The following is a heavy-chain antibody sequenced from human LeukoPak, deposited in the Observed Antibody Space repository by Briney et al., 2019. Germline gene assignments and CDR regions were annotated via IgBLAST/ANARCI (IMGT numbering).Heavy chain of an antibody. V-gene: IGHV1-69*13. CDR3: ARGRTYGGYETGMDV. CDR1: GGTFSSYA. Sequence: EASVKVSCKASGGTFSSYAISWVRQAPGQGLEWMGGIIPIFGTANYAQKFQGRVTITADESTSTAYMELSSLRSEDTAVYYCARGRTYGGYETGMDVWGQGTTVTVSS. J-gene: IGHJ6*02. D-gene: IGHD5-12*01. CDR2: IIPIFGTA.